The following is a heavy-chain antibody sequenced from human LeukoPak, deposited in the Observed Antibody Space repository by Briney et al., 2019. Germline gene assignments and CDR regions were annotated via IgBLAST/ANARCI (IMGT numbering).Heavy chain of an antibody. CDR3: AKDLAEMATIIDY. CDR1: GFTFDDYG. CDR2: ISGSGGST. V-gene: IGHV3-23*01. J-gene: IGHJ4*02. D-gene: IGHD5-24*01. Sequence: GGSLRLSCAASGFTFDDYGMSWVSQAPGKGLEWLSGISGSGGSTYYADSVKGRFTISRDNPKNTLYLQMNSLRAEDTAVYYCAKDLAEMATIIDYWGQGTLVTVSS.